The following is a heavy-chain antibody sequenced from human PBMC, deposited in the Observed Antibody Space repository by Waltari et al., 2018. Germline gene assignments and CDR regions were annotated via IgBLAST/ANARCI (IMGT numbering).Heavy chain of an antibody. Sequence: QLVQSGAEVKKPGSPVIVSCKASGGTFNSFALSWVRQAPGQGLEWMGGIIPRFNTPTYARKFQGRLTVTADESTSTAYMELNSLRSEDSALYYCATRIPSDHSGSFYYYGMDVWGQGTTVTVSS. J-gene: IGHJ6*02. V-gene: IGHV1-69*13. CDR3: ATRIPSDHSGSFYYYGMDV. CDR2: IIPRFNTP. D-gene: IGHD6-6*01. CDR1: GGTFNSFA.